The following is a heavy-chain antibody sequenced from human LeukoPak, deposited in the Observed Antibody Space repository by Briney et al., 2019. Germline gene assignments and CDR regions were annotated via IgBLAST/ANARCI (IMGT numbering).Heavy chain of an antibody. D-gene: IGHD3-10*01. Sequence: GGSLRLSCSASGFTFSSYAMSWVRQAPGKGLEWVSSISGSGGSTYYADSVKGRFTISRDNSKNTLYLQMNSLRAEDTAVYYCAKASRLLHGSGSYPGYFDYWGQGTLVTVSP. J-gene: IGHJ4*02. V-gene: IGHV3-23*01. CDR1: GFTFSSYA. CDR3: AKASRLLHGSGSYPGYFDY. CDR2: ISGSGGST.